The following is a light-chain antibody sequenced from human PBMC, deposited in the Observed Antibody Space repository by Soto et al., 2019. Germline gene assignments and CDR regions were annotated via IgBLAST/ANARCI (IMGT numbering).Light chain of an antibody. CDR1: QGVGSA. Sequence: AIQLTQSPSSLSASVGDRVTITCRASQGVGSALAWYQQKPGKAPNLLIFDASSLESGVPSRFSGSGSGTDFTLTISSLQPEDFGTYYCQQFNDYPLTFGGGTKVEI. V-gene: IGKV1D-13*01. J-gene: IGKJ4*01. CDR3: QQFNDYPLT. CDR2: DAS.